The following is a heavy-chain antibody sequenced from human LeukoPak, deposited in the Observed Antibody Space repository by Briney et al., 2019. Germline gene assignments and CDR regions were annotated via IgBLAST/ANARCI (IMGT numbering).Heavy chain of an antibody. CDR3: TSQLYYYDSSGYAYFDY. V-gene: IGHV3-73*01. CDR1: GFTFSGSA. CDR2: IRSKANSYAT. Sequence: GGSLRLSCAASGFTFSGSAMHWVRQASGKGLEWVGRIRSKANSYATAYAASVEGRFTISRDDSKNTAYLQMNSLKTEDTAVYYCTSQLYYYDSSGYAYFDYWGQGTLVTVSS. D-gene: IGHD3-22*01. J-gene: IGHJ4*02.